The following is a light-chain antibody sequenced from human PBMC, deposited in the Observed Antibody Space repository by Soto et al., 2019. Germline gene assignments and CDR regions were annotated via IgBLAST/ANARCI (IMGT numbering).Light chain of an antibody. V-gene: IGKV4-1*01. Sequence: DVVMTQSPDSLAMSLGERATINCKSSHNILDSSNNKNYLAWYQQKPGQSPKLLIYWASTRESGVPDRFSGSGSGTDFPLTINGLQTEDEAIYFCQQCFATPMTFGQGTKVEIK. J-gene: IGKJ1*01. CDR1: HNILDSSNNKNY. CDR3: QQCFATPMT. CDR2: WAS.